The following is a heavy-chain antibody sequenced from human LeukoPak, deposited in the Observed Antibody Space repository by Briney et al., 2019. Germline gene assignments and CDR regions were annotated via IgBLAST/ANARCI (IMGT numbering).Heavy chain of an antibody. CDR3: ARGAYMTDAFDI. D-gene: IGHD2-2*02. V-gene: IGHV4-59*10. Sequence: PGGSLRLSCAASGFTVSSNYMSWVRQAPGKGLEWIGRIYTSGSTNYNPSLKSRVTMSVDTSKNQFSLKLSSVTAADTAVYYCARGAYMTDAFDIWGQGTMVTVSS. CDR1: GFTVSSNY. CDR2: IYTSGST. J-gene: IGHJ3*02.